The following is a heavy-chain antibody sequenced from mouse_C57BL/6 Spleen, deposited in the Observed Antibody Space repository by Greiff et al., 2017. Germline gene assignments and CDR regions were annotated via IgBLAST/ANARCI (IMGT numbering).Heavy chain of an antibody. CDR3: ARWDYHGSSSSYWYFDV. CDR2: IDPSDSET. D-gene: IGHD1-1*01. CDR1: GYTFTSYW. V-gene: IGHV1-52*01. Sequence: QVQLQQPGAELVRPGSSVKLSCKASGYTFTSYWMHWVERRPIQGLEGIGNIDPSDSETHSNQKFKDKATLTVDKSSSTDYMQLRDLTCEDSAVYYRARWDYHGSSSSYWYFDVWGTGTTVTVSS. J-gene: IGHJ1*03.